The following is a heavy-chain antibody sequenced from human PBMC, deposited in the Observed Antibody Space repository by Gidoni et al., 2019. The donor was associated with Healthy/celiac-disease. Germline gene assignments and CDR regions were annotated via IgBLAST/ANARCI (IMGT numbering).Heavy chain of an antibody. CDR2: LYHSGST. CDR1: GCSISSAGSS. V-gene: IGHV4-30-2*01. CDR3: ARVPRVDWLPGAFDI. D-gene: IGHD3-9*01. Sequence: QLQLQESGSGLVKPSQTLSLTCAVPGCSISSAGSSWRWIRQPPGKGLEWIGYLYHSGSTYYNPSLKSRVTISVDRSKNQFSLKLSSVTAADTAVYYCARVPRVDWLPGAFDIWGQGTMVTVSS. J-gene: IGHJ3*02.